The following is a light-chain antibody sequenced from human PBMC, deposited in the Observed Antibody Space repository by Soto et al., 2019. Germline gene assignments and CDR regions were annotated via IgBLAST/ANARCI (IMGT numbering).Light chain of an antibody. Sequence: DIQMTHSTSTLTASVGDRVTITCRASQSVSNWLAWYQQKPGKAHKILIYKASSLESGVPSRFSGSGSGTEFTLTISSLRPDDFTTYYCKHSKGHRWTVCDGTKV. CDR1: QSVSNW. CDR2: KAS. J-gene: IGKJ1*01. V-gene: IGKV1-5*03. CDR3: KHSKGHRWT.